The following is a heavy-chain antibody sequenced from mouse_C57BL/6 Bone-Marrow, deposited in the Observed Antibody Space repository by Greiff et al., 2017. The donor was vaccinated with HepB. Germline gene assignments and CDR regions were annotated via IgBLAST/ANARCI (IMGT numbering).Heavy chain of an antibody. J-gene: IGHJ4*01. CDR2: IDPSDSYT. CDR3: ARSTTGLYYAMDY. Sequence: QVQLKQPGAELVMPGASVKLSCKASGYTFTSYWMHWVKQRPGQGLEWIGEIDPSDSYTNYNQKFKGKSTLTVDKSSSTAYMQLSSLTSEDSAVYYCARSTTGLYYAMDYWGQGTSVTVSS. V-gene: IGHV1-69*01. CDR1: GYTFTSYW. D-gene: IGHD2-12*01.